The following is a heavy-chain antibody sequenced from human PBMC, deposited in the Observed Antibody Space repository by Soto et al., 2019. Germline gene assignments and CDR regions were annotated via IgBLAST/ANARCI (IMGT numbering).Heavy chain of an antibody. Sequence: QVQLQESGPGLVKPSGTLSLTCAVSGGSISSSHWWTWVRQSPGKGLEYIGEISHSGTSNSNPSLKSRVKLSVDKSKIDFSLALTSVTAADTAVYYCARVVLTITRGAFDAWGQGTLVFVSS. J-gene: IGHJ3*01. D-gene: IGHD3-9*01. CDR2: ISHSGTS. CDR1: GGSISSSHW. CDR3: ARVVLTITRGAFDA. V-gene: IGHV4-4*02.